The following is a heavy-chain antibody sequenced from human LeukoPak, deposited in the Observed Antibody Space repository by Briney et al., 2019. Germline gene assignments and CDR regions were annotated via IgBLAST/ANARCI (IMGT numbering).Heavy chain of an antibody. CDR1: GFTFSSYA. CDR3: ARAWAGPPYDFWGGYSSYYYYGMDV. CDR2: ISYDGSNK. Sequence: PGRSLRLSCAASGFTFSSYAMHWVRQAPGKGLEWVAVISYDGSNKYYADSVKGRFTISRDNSKNTLYLQMNSLRAEDTAVYYCARAWAGPPYDFWGGYSSYYYYGMDVWGQGTTVTVSS. J-gene: IGHJ6*02. V-gene: IGHV3-30-3*01. D-gene: IGHD3-3*01.